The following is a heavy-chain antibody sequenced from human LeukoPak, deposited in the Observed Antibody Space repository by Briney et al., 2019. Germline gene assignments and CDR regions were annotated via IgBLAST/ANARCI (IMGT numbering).Heavy chain of an antibody. CDR3: ARDLLLWFGELSGDSDY. CDR1: GFTFSSYG. Sequence: GGSLRLSCAASGFTFSSYGMHWVRQVPGKGLEWVADIWYDGSHKYYADSSKGRFTISRDNSKNTLHLQMNSLRAEDTAVYYCARDLLLWFGELSGDSDYWGQGTLVTVSS. V-gene: IGHV3-33*01. CDR2: IWYDGSHK. J-gene: IGHJ4*02. D-gene: IGHD3-10*01.